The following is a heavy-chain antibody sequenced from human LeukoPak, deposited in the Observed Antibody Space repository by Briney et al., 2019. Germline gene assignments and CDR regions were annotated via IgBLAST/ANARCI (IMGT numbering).Heavy chain of an antibody. CDR1: GFTVSSNY. Sequence: GGSLRLSCAASGFTVSSNYMSWVRQAPGKGLEWVSVIYSGGSTYYADSVKGRFTISRDNSKNTLYLQMNSLRAEDTAVYYCARVYDFWSGYPFDPWGQGTLVTVSS. J-gene: IGHJ5*02. CDR2: IYSGGST. D-gene: IGHD3-3*01. CDR3: ARVYDFWSGYPFDP. V-gene: IGHV3-53*01.